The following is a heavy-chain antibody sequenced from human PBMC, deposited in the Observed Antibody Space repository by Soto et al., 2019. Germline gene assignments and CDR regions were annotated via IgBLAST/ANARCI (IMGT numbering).Heavy chain of an antibody. D-gene: IGHD3-10*01. CDR1: GFMFSIYS. Sequence: EVQLVGSGGGLVQPGGSLRLSCSASGFMFSIYSMHWVRQGPGKGLEYVGAVISNGAGTYYADSVKGRFTVSRDNSKNTVYLQMSSLRPEDTAVYYCVNSAAEFYFEHWGRGVPVTVSS. CDR3: VNSAAEFYFEH. CDR2: VISNGAGT. V-gene: IGHV3-64D*06. J-gene: IGHJ4*02.